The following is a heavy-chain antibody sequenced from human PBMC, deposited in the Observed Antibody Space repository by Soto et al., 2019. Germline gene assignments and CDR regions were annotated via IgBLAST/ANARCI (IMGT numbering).Heavy chain of an antibody. Sequence: QVQLVQSGAEVKKPGASVKVSCKASGYTFTGYYMHWVRQAPGQGLEWMGWINPNSGGTNYSQKFQGWVTMTRDTSIRTAYMEVSRLRSDDTAVYYCARELNENSSGCLYVWGQGTTVTVSS. CDR1: GYTFTGYY. CDR2: INPNSGGT. D-gene: IGHD6-19*01. CDR3: ARELNENSSGCLYV. J-gene: IGHJ6*02. V-gene: IGHV1-2*04.